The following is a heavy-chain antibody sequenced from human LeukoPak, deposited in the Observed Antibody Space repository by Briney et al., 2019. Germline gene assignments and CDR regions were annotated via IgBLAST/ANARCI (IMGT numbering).Heavy chain of an antibody. CDR1: VFTFSNFW. J-gene: IGHJ4*02. V-gene: IGHV3-7*04. Sequence: PGGSLRLSCAVSVFTFSNFWMSWVRQAPGRGLEWVANIHPEGNEKYHVESVKGRFTISRDNAKNSLFLQMNGLRVEDTAVYYCARGDAFSGDHWGQGTLVTVSS. CDR3: ARGDAFSGDH. CDR2: IHPEGNEK.